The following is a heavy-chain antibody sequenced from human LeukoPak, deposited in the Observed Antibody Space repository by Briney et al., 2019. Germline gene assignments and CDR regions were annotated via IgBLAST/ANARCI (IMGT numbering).Heavy chain of an antibody. V-gene: IGHV4-59*01. CDR3: ARRAAWDCSGGSCYFTDY. Sequence: SETLSLTCTVSGGSISSYYWSWIRQPPGQGLEWIGYIYYSGSTNYNPSLKSRVTISVDTSKNQFSLKLSSVTAADTAVYYCARRAAWDCSGGSCYFTDYWGQGTLVTVSS. J-gene: IGHJ4*02. D-gene: IGHD2-15*01. CDR2: IYYSGST. CDR1: GGSISSYY.